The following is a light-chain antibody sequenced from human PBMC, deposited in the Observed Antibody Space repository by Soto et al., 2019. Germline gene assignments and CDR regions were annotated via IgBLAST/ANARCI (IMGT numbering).Light chain of an antibody. J-gene: IGLJ1*01. CDR2: EVS. Sequence: SALTQPPSASGSPGQSVTISCTGTSSDVGSYKYVSWYQQHPGKAPKLVIYEVSKRPSGVPDRFSGSKSGNTASLTISGLQGEDEADYYCNSHAGSSAVFGTGTKLTVL. CDR1: SSDVGSYKY. V-gene: IGLV2-8*01. CDR3: NSHAGSSAV.